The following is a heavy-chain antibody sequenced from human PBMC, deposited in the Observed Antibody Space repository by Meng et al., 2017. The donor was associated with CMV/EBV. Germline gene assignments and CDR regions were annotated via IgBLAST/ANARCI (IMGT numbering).Heavy chain of an antibody. CDR2: IYYSGST. J-gene: IGHJ3*02. V-gene: IGHV4-59*01. CDR3: ARLQIDFGHCSSTSCYAFDI. D-gene: IGHD2-2*01. Sequence: SETLSLTCTVSGGSISSYYWSWIRQPPGKGLEWIGYIYYSGSTNYNPSLKSRVTISVDTSKNQFSLKLSSVTAADTAVYYCARLQIDFGHCSSTSCYAFDIWGQGTMVTVSS. CDR1: GGSISSYY.